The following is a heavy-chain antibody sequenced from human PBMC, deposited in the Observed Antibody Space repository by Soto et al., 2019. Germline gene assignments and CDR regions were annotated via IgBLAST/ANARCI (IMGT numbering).Heavy chain of an antibody. CDR2: IIPIFGTA. J-gene: IGHJ5*02. CDR1: GGTFSSYA. D-gene: IGHD4-17*01. Sequence: SVKVPCKASGGTFSSYAISWVRQAPGQGLEWMGGIIPIFGTANYAQKFQGRVTITADESTSTAYMELSSLRSEDTAVYYCARSGDTVSPYNWFDPWGQGTLVTVSS. V-gene: IGHV1-69*13. CDR3: ARSGDTVSPYNWFDP.